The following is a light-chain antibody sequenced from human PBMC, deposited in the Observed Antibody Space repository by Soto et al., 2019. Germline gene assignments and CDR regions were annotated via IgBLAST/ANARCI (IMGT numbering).Light chain of an antibody. V-gene: IGKV3D-20*01. Sequence: EIVLTQSTATLSLSPGERATLSCGASQTVGRDYLAWYQQKPGLAPRLLISGASTRATCVPDTFSGSGSGTDFTLIISRLEPEDSAVYFCQQYATSPITFGGGTELEIK. CDR1: QTVGRDY. CDR2: GAS. CDR3: QQYATSPIT. J-gene: IGKJ4*01.